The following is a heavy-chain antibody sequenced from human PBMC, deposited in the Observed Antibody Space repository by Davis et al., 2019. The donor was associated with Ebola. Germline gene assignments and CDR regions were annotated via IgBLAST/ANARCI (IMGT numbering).Heavy chain of an antibody. Sequence: MPSETLSLTCTVSGGSISSYYWSWIRQPPGKGLEWIGYIYYSGSTNYNPSLKSRVTISVDTSKNQFSLKLSSVTAADTAAYYCARGEAVAGTISTKYDYWGQGTLVTVSS. J-gene: IGHJ4*02. D-gene: IGHD6-19*01. CDR2: IYYSGST. CDR1: GGSISSYY. V-gene: IGHV4-59*01. CDR3: ARGEAVAGTISTKYDY.